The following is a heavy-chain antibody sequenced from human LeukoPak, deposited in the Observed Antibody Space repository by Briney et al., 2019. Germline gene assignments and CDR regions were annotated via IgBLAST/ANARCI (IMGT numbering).Heavy chain of an antibody. CDR2: IWHDGSNK. J-gene: IGHJ4*02. CDR3: ARASGPFDY. CDR1: GFTFSTYG. D-gene: IGHD6-19*01. Sequence: GGSLRLSCAASGFTFSTYGVHWGRQAPGKGLEWVAVIWHDGSNKYYADSVRGRFTISRDNSKNSLYLQIKSLRAEDMAVCYWARASGPFDYWGQGNLVTVSS. V-gene: IGHV3-33*01.